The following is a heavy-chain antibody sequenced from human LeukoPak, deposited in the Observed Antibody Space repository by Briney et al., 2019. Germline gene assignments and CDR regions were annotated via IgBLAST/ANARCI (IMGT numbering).Heavy chain of an antibody. Sequence: PSETLSLTCTVFGGSISSYYWSWIRQPPGKGLEWIGYIYYSGSTNYNPSLKSRVTISVDTSKNQLSLKLGSVTAPDTPLYYSARDHGYSGYDFFDYWGQGTLVTVSS. V-gene: IGHV4-59*01. CDR3: ARDHGYSGYDFFDY. D-gene: IGHD5-12*01. CDR2: IYYSGST. CDR1: GGSISSYY. J-gene: IGHJ4*02.